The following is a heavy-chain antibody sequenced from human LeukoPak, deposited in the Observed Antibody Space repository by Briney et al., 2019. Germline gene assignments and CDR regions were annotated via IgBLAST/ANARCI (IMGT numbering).Heavy chain of an antibody. V-gene: IGHV3-74*01. Sequence: PGGSLRLSCAASGSTFSSYWMHWVRQAPGKGLVWVSRIHIDGSSTNYADSVKGRFTISRDNAKNSLYLQMYSLRAEDTALYYCAKDLAARPPYDAFDIWGQGTMVTVSS. J-gene: IGHJ3*02. CDR3: AKDLAARPPYDAFDI. D-gene: IGHD6-6*01. CDR1: GSTFSSYW. CDR2: IHIDGSST.